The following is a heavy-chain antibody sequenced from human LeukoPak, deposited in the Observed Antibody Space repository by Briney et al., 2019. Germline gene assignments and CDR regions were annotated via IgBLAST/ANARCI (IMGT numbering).Heavy chain of an antibody. CDR3: AKSQARGGISGTIMAIVDS. V-gene: IGHV3-30*18. Sequence: GGSLRLSCAASGFTFSSYRMSWVRQAPGKGLEWVAVISYDGSNKYYADSVKGRFIISRDNSKNTLYLQMNSLRAEDTAVYYCAKSQARGGISGTIMAIVDSWGQGALVTVPS. J-gene: IGHJ4*02. CDR2: ISYDGSNK. D-gene: IGHD5-24*01. CDR1: GFTFSSYR.